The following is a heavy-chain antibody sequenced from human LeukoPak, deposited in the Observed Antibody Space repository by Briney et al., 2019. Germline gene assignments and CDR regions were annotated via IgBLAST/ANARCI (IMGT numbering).Heavy chain of an antibody. J-gene: IGHJ6*03. Sequence: ASVKVSCKASGYTFTSYDINWVRQATGQRLEWMAWMNPNSGNTGYAQKFQGRVTITKNTSINTAYMELSSLRSEDTAVYYCARGYSSPWTYFYYYMDVWGKGTTVTVSS. D-gene: IGHD6-13*01. CDR2: MNPNSGNT. V-gene: IGHV1-8*01. CDR1: GYTFTSYD. CDR3: ARGYSSPWTYFYYYMDV.